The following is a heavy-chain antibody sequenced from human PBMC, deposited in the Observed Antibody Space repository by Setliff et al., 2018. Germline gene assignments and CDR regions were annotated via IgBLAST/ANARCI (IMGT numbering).Heavy chain of an antibody. CDR1: GFTFSNYW. J-gene: IGHJ6*02. CDR3: ASRDCGGDCYPYYYYGMDV. Sequence: GGSLRLSCAASGFTFSNYWMSWVRQAPGKGLEWVANIKQDGSEKYYVDSVKGRFTISRDNAKNSLYLQMNSLRAEDTAVYYCASRDCGGDCYPYYYYGMDVWGQGTTVTVSS. V-gene: IGHV3-7*01. CDR2: IKQDGSEK. D-gene: IGHD2-21*02.